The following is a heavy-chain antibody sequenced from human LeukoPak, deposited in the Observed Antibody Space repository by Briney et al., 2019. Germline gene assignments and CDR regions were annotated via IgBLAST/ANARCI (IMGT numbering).Heavy chain of an antibody. V-gene: IGHV4-61*02. J-gene: IGHJ6*03. D-gene: IGHD2-15*01. CDR1: GGSISSSSYY. Sequence: SSETLSLTCTVSGGSISSSSYYWSWTRRPAGKGLEWIGRIYASGSTNYNPSLKSRVTISVDTSKNQFSLKLSSVTAADTAVYYCARSVEGYCSGGSCYYYYYYMDVWGQGTMVTVSS. CDR3: ARSVEGYCSGGSCYYYYYYMDV. CDR2: IYASGST.